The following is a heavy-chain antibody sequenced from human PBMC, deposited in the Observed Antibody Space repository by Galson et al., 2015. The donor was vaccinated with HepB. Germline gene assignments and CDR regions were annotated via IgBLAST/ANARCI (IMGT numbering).Heavy chain of an antibody. J-gene: IGHJ3*02. V-gene: IGHV4-39*07. CDR3: ARDPWLARGAWGLGIPPPYYHDAFDI. Sequence: ETLSLTCTVSGGSISSSSYYWGWIRQPPGKGLEWIGSIYYSGSTYYNPSLKSRVTISVDTSKNQFSLKLSSVTAADTAVYYCARDPWLARGAWGLGIPPPYYHDAFDIWGQGTMVTVSS. D-gene: IGHD3-10*01. CDR1: GGSISSSSYY. CDR2: IYYSGST.